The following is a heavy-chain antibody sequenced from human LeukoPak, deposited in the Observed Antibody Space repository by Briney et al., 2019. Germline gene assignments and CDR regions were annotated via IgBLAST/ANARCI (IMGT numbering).Heavy chain of an antibody. CDR2: FDPEDGET. D-gene: IGHD2-21*02. J-gene: IGHJ4*02. CDR3: ARDPLAYCAGDCYHRFFDY. Sequence: ASVKVSCKVSAYTLTELSVHWVRQAPGQGPEWMGGFDPEDGETIYAQKFQGRVTMTEDTSTDTAYMELSSLRSEDTALYYCARDPLAYCAGDCYHRFFDYWGQGTLVTVSS. CDR1: AYTLTELS. V-gene: IGHV1-24*01.